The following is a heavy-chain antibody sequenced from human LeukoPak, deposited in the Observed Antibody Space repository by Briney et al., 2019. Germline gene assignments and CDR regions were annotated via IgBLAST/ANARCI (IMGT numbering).Heavy chain of an antibody. D-gene: IGHD2-15*01. CDR2: ISSSSTYI. Sequence: PGGSLRLSCAASGFTFSSYSMNWVRQAPGKGLEWVSSISSSSTYIYYADSLKGLFTISRDNAKNSLYLQMNSLRAEDTAVYYCARDQSGGGTFDIWGQGTMVTVSS. CDR1: GFTFSSYS. J-gene: IGHJ3*02. CDR3: ARDQSGGGTFDI. V-gene: IGHV3-21*06.